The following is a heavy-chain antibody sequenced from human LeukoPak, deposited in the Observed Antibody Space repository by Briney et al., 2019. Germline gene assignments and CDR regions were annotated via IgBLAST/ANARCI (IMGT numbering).Heavy chain of an antibody. V-gene: IGHV3-21*01. CDR3: ARATVTRWFDP. CDR1: GFTFRSYA. CDR2: IGSSSSSR. D-gene: IGHD4-17*01. J-gene: IGHJ5*02. Sequence: PGGSLRLSCAASGFTFRSYAMNWVRQAPGKGLEWVSSIGSSSSSRYYADSVKGRFTISRDNAKNSLYLQMNSLRAEDTAVYYCARATVTRWFDPWGQGTLVTVSS.